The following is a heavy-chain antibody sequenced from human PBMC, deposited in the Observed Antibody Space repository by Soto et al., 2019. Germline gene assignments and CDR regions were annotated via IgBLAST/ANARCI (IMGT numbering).Heavy chain of an antibody. Sequence: SETLSLTCATSGDSVSSNGATWNRIRQSPSLGLEGLGRANARSEWYNEYAVSVKRRITINPDTSKNQFSLQQNSVPPEDTAVYYCARAPQWLDYYYGMDVWGQGTTVTVSS. CDR3: ARAPQWLDYYYGMDV. D-gene: IGHD6-19*01. CDR2: ANARSEWYN. V-gene: IGHV6-1*01. CDR1: GDSVSSNGAT. J-gene: IGHJ6*02.